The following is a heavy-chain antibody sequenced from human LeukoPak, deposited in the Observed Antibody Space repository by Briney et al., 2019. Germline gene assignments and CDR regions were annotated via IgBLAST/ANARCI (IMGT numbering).Heavy chain of an antibody. Sequence: PGGSLRLSCVGSGFFFANYEVNWVRQAPGKGLEWVSAISGSGGSTYYADSVKGRFTISRDNSKNTLYLQMNSLRAEDTAVYYCAKLVVVVPAARDYWGQGTLVTVSS. CDR2: ISGSGGST. J-gene: IGHJ4*02. V-gene: IGHV3-23*01. CDR3: AKLVVVVPAARDY. CDR1: GFFFANYE. D-gene: IGHD2-2*01.